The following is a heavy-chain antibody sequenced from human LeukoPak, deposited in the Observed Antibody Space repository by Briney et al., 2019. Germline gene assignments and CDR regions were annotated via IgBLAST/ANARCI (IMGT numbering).Heavy chain of an antibody. V-gene: IGHV4-39*01. Sequence: PSETLSLTCTVSGGSISSSSYYWGWIRQPPGKGLEWIGSIYYSGSTYYNPSLKSRVTISVDTSKNQFSLKLSSVTAADTAVYYCARGRRPLYSSAYYYYYYMDVWGKGTTVTVSS. CDR1: GGSISSSSYY. CDR2: IYYSGST. CDR3: ARGRRPLYSSAYYYYYYMDV. J-gene: IGHJ6*03. D-gene: IGHD6-19*01.